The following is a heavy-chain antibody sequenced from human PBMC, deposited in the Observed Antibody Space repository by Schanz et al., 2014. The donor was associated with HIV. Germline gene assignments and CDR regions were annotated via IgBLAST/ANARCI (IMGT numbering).Heavy chain of an antibody. Sequence: QVQLVESGGGVVQPGRSLRLSCAASGFTFSSYGMHWVRQAPGRGLEWVAVIWYDGSDKYYADSVKGRFTTSRDNSKHTLYLQMNGLRTDDTAVYYCAKALRDHYDATGYYRYWGQGILVTVSA. D-gene: IGHD3-22*01. CDR1: GFTFSSYG. V-gene: IGHV3-33*06. CDR3: AKALRDHYDATGYYRY. CDR2: IWYDGSDK. J-gene: IGHJ4*02.